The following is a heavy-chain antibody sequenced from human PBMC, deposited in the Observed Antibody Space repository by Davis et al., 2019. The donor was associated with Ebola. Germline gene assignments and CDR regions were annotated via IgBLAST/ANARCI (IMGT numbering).Heavy chain of an antibody. CDR1: GYTFTGYY. CDR3: ARAIDYGGKRGPYYYYYGMDV. J-gene: IGHJ6*04. Sequence: ASVKVSCKASGYTFTGYYMHWVRRAPGQGLEWMGRINPNSGGTNYAQKFQGRVTMTRDTSISTAYMELSRLRSDDTAVYYCARAIDYGGKRGPYYYYYGMDVWGKGTTVTVSS. CDR2: INPNSGGT. D-gene: IGHD4-23*01. V-gene: IGHV1-2*06.